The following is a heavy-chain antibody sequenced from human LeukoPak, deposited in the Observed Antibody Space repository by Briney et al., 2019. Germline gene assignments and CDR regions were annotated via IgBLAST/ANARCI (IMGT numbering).Heavy chain of an antibody. Sequence: SETLSLTCTVSGGSISSSPYYWGWIRQPPGKGLEWIGSIYYSGSTYYNPSLKSRVTISVDTSKNQFSLKLSSVTAADTAVYYCAMILTVASSPDYWGQGTLVTVSS. V-gene: IGHV4-39*01. CDR3: AMILTVASSPDY. CDR2: IYYSGST. CDR1: GGSISSSPYY. D-gene: IGHD3-9*01. J-gene: IGHJ4*02.